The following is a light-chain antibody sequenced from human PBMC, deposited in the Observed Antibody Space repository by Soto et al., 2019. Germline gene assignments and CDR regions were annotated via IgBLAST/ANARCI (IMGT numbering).Light chain of an antibody. CDR1: QSVSSY. CDR3: QQRSNWPFTWT. CDR2: DAS. Sequence: EIVLTQSPATLSLSPGERATLSCRASQSVSSYLAWYQQKPGQAPRLLIYDASNRATGIPARFSGSGSGTDFTLTISSLEPEDFAVYYCQQRSNWPFTWTFGQGTKV. J-gene: IGKJ1*01. V-gene: IGKV3-11*01.